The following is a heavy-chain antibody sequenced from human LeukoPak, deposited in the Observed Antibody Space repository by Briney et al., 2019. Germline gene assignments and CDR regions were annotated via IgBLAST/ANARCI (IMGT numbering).Heavy chain of an antibody. CDR3: ARVSSLWSFDY. V-gene: IGHV3-74*01. D-gene: IGHD3-10*01. CDR1: GFTFSTYW. Sequence: PGGSLRLSCAASGFTFSTYWMHWVRHTPGKGLVWVSRINPDGSSTDYADSVKGRFTISRDNARNTLYFQLNSLGAEDTAVYYCARVSSLWSFDYWGQGTLVTVSS. J-gene: IGHJ4*02. CDR2: INPDGSST.